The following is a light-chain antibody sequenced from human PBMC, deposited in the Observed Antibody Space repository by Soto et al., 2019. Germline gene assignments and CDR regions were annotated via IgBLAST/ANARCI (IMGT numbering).Light chain of an antibody. CDR2: EVS. J-gene: IGLJ1*01. Sequence: QSALSQTASVSGSPGQSITTSCTGTSSDVGGYNFVSWYRQHPGRAPKLLIYEVSRRPSGVSNRFSGSKSGDTASLTISGLQAEDEADYYCYSYRGYYTRVFGTGTKVTVL. CDR1: SSDVGGYNF. V-gene: IGLV2-14*01. CDR3: YSYRGYYTRV.